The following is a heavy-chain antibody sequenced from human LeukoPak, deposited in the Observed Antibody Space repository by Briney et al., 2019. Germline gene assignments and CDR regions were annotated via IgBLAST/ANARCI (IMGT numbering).Heavy chain of an antibody. J-gene: IGHJ4*02. Sequence: ASVKVSCKASGYTFSTYGITWVRQAPGQGLEWMGWISGYNGNANYAQKFQGRVTMTTDTSTGTAYMELRGLRSDDTAVYYCARDRGNVVVTLDYWGQGTLVTVSS. D-gene: IGHD3-22*01. CDR3: ARDRGNVVVTLDY. V-gene: IGHV1-18*01. CDR2: ISGYNGNA. CDR1: GYTFSTYG.